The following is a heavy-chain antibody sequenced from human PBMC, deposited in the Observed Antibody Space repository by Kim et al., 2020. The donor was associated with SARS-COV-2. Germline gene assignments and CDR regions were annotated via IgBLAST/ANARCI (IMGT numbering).Heavy chain of an antibody. D-gene: IGHD3-9*01. Sequence: GGSLRLSCAASGFTFSSYAMSWVRQAPGKGLEWVSAISGSGGSTYYADSVKGRFTISRDNSKNTLYLQMNSLRAEDTAVYYCAKVPSNYDILTGYHYDAFDIWGEGTMVTVSS. V-gene: IGHV3-23*01. CDR1: GFTFSSYA. J-gene: IGHJ3*02. CDR2: ISGSGGST. CDR3: AKVPSNYDILTGYHYDAFDI.